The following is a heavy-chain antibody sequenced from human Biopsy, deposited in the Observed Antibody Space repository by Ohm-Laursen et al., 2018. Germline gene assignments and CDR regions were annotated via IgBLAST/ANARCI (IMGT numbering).Heavy chain of an antibody. CDR1: GFTFSSYA. CDR3: ARSRGSSGIATIYYYGMDV. D-gene: IGHD3-10*01. J-gene: IGHJ6*02. V-gene: IGHV3-23*01. CDR2: ISGNSDII. Sequence: SLRLSCTASGFTFSSYAMTWLRQAPGKGLGWVSTISGNSDIIYDTDSVKGRFTISRDNSKNTLYLQMDSLRAEDTAVYYCARSRGSSGIATIYYYGMDVWGQGTTATVSS.